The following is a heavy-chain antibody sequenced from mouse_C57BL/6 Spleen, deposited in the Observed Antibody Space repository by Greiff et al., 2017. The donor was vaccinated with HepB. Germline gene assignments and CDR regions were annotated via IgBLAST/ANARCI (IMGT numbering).Heavy chain of an antibody. CDR3: ARPYGSSLYWYFDV. V-gene: IGHV1-82*01. D-gene: IGHD1-1*01. J-gene: IGHJ1*03. Sequence: LVESGPELVKPGASVKISCKASGYAFSSSWMNWVKQRPGKGLEWIGRIYPGDGDTNYNGKFKGKATLTADKSSSTAYMQRSSLTSEDSAVYFCARPYGSSLYWYFDVWGTGTTVTVSS. CDR1: GYAFSSSW. CDR2: IYPGDGDT.